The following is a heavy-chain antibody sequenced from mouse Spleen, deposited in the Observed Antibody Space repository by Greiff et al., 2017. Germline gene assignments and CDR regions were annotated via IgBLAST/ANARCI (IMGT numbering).Heavy chain of an antibody. D-gene: IGHD1-1*02. CDR2: SRNKANDYTT. CDR3: ARETYGYFDV. V-gene: IGHV7-1*01. CDR1: GFTFSDFY. J-gene: IGHJ1*03. Sequence: EVQLVESGGGLVQAGRSLRLSCATSGFTFSDFYMEWVRQAPGKGLEWIAASRNKANDYTTEYSASVKGRFIVSRDTSQSILYLQMNALRAEDTAIYYCARETYGYFDVWGTGTTVTVSS.